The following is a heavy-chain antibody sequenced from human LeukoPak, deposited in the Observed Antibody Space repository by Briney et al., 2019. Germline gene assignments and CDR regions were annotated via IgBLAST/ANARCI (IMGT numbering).Heavy chain of an antibody. CDR3: ARTYSGSRYYFDD. D-gene: IGHD1-26*01. CDR2: INHSGST. CDR1: GGSFSGYY. V-gene: IGHV4-34*01. Sequence: SETLSLTCAVYGGSFSGYYWSWIRQPPGKGLEWIGEINHSGSTNYNPSLKSRVTISVDTSNNQFSLKLTSVTAVDTAMYYCARTYSGSRYYFDDWGQGTLVTVSS. J-gene: IGHJ4*02.